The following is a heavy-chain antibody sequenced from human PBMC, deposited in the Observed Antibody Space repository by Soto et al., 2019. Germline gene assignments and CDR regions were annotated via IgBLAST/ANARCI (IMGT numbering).Heavy chain of an antibody. V-gene: IGHV3-33*01. CDR2: IWYDGSNK. CDR3: AREVGVATLRYFGMDV. Sequence: PGGSLRLSCAASGFTFSSYGMHWVRQAPGKGLEWVAFIWYDGSNKYYADSVKGRFTISRDNSKNTLYLQRNSLRAEDTAVYYCAREVGVATLRYFGMDVWGQGTTITVSS. CDR1: GFTFSSYG. D-gene: IGHD2-15*01. J-gene: IGHJ6*02.